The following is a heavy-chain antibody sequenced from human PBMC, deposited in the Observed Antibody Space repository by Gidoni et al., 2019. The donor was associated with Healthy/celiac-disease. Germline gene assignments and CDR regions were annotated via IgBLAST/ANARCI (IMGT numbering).Heavy chain of an antibody. J-gene: IGHJ3*02. CDR3: ARIFSGAEAGNGDAFDI. CDR2: IYYSGSP. D-gene: IGHD1-26*01. V-gene: IGHV4-39*01. Sequence: GKGLEWIGSIYYSGSPYYNPSLKSRVTISVDTSKNQFSLKLSSVTAADTAVYYCARIFSGAEAGNGDAFDIWGQGTMVTVSS.